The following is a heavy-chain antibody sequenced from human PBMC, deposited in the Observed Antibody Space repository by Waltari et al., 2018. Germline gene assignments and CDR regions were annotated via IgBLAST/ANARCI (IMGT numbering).Heavy chain of an antibody. Sequence: QVHLVRSGAEVKNPGSSLKVSGKVSGYTLTVLSLHWVRQAPGQGLEWMGGFDPEDGETIYAQNFQGRVTMSEDTSTDTAYMELSSLRSEDTAVYYCATRIAYYYDSSGYYFNYWGQGSLVTVSS. D-gene: IGHD3-22*01. V-gene: IGHV1-24*01. CDR3: ATRIAYYYDSSGYYFNY. CDR1: GYTLTVLS. J-gene: IGHJ4*02. CDR2: FDPEDGET.